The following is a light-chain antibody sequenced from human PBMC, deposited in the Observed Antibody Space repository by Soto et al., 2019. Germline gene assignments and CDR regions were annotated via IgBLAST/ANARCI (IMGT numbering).Light chain of an antibody. CDR2: GAS. CDR1: QSVSRSY. CDR3: QQYGSSSIT. J-gene: IGKJ5*01. Sequence: EIVLTQSPRTLSLSPGERATLSCRSSQSVSRSYLAWYQQKPGQAPRLLIYGASSRATGSPDRFSGSGSGTDLTLTISRLEPEDFAVYYCQQYGSSSITFGQGTRLEIK. V-gene: IGKV3-20*01.